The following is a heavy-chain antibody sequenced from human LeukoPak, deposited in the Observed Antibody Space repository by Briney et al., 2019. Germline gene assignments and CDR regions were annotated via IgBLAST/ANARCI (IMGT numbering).Heavy chain of an antibody. CDR1: GFTFSSYE. J-gene: IGHJ6*03. CDR2: INHDGETI. CDR3: AKDCGGDCYSAYYMDV. V-gene: IGHV3-48*03. Sequence: TGGSLRLSCAASGFTFSSYEMNWVRQAPGKGLEWLSYINHDGETIYYADSVKGRLTISRDNAKNSVYLQMNSLRAEDTAVYYCAKDCGGDCYSAYYMDVWGKGTTVTVSS. D-gene: IGHD2-21*01.